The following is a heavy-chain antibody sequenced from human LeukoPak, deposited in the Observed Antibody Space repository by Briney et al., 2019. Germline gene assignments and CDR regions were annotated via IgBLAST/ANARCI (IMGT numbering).Heavy chain of an antibody. J-gene: IGHJ4*02. V-gene: IGHV1-2*02. CDR2: INPNSGGT. D-gene: IGHD1-7*01. CDR1: GYTFTSYD. CDR3: ARAVPNLALDY. Sequence: ASVKVSCKASGYTFTSYDINWVRQATGQGLEWMGWINPNSGGTNYAQKFQGRVTMTRDTSISTAYMELSRLRSDDTAVYYCARAVPNLALDYWGQGTLVTVSS.